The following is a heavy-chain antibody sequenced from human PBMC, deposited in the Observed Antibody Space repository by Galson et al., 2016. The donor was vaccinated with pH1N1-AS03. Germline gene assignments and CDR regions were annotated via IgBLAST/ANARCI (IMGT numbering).Heavy chain of an antibody. J-gene: IGHJ5*02. Sequence: ETLSLPCTVSGGSIGSEDFHWGWIRQPPGKGLEWIGLIYPSGSTYYSPSFQRRVSISVDTSKNQFSLRLSSVTAADTALYYCARSPRTIAVAGTFPSRFDPWGQGMLVTVSS. D-gene: IGHD6-19*01. CDR2: IYPSGST. CDR3: ARSPRTIAVAGTFPSRFDP. V-gene: IGHV4-38-2*02. CDR1: GGSIGSEDFH.